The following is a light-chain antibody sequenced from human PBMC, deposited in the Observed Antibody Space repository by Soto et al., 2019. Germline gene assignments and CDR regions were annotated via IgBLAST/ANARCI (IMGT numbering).Light chain of an antibody. CDR3: AAWDDSHWV. J-gene: IGLJ3*02. Sequence: QAVVTQPPSASGTPGQRVTISCSGSSSNIGSNYVYWYQQLPGTAPKLLIYRNNQRPSGVPDRFSGSKSGTSASLAISGLRSEDEADYYCAAWDDSHWVFGGGTQLTVL. V-gene: IGLV1-47*01. CDR1: SSNIGSNY. CDR2: RNN.